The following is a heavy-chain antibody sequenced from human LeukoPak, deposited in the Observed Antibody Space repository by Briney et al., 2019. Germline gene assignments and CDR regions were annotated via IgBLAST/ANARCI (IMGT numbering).Heavy chain of an antibody. J-gene: IGHJ4*02. D-gene: IGHD6-19*01. CDR2: IKQDGSEK. V-gene: IGHV3-7*01. CDR1: GFTFSSYW. CDR3: ARDGSSGWYSAVDY. Sequence: GGSLRLSCAASGFTFSSYWMTWVRQAPGKGLEWVANIKQDGSEKYYVDSVKGRFTISRDNAKNSLYLQMNSLRAEDTAVYYCARDGSSGWYSAVDYWGQGTLVTVSS.